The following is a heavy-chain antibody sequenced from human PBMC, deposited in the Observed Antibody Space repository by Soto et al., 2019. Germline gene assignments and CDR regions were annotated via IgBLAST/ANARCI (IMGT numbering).Heavy chain of an antibody. CDR1: GGPISSGGYY. J-gene: IGHJ4*02. CDR2: IYYSGST. D-gene: IGHD3-22*01. Sequence: SDTLSPTFTVSGGPISSGGYYWSWIRQHPGKGLEWIGYIYYSGSTYYNPSLKSRVTISVDTSKNPFSLKLSSVTAADTAVYYCATERGYGSGYYWGQGTLVTVSS. CDR3: ATERGYGSGYY. V-gene: IGHV4-31*03.